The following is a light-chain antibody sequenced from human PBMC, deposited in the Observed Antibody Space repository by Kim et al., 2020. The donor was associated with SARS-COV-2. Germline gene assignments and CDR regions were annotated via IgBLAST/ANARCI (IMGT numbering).Light chain of an antibody. V-gene: IGKV1-12*01. Sequence: ASGRDRFPSTCRASQDGTNWLAWYQQRPGNAPKLLFYAASILGHGAPSRFSGSGSGTHFSFTISSLQPEDFASYYCQQSNSFPYTFGQGTKVDIK. J-gene: IGKJ2*01. CDR1: QDGTNW. CDR2: AAS. CDR3: QQSNSFPYT.